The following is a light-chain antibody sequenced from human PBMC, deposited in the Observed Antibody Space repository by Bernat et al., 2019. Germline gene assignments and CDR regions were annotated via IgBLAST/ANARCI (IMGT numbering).Light chain of an antibody. Sequence: DIQMTQSPTLLSASVGDKVTITCRASQDIRISLAWFQQKPGRAPKSLIYSASILQSEFPSKYSGSGYGTDFSLTISSLHPGDSATYYCQQYHVYPPTFGQGTKVEIK. CDR3: QQYHVYPPT. CDR2: SAS. V-gene: IGKV1-16*02. CDR1: QDIRIS. J-gene: IGKJ1*01.